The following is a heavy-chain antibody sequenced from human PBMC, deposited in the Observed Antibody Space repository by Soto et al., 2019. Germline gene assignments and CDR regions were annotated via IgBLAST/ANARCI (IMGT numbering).Heavy chain of an antibody. CDR1: GFSFSEYW. Sequence: EVQLVESGGGLVQPGGSLRLSCAASGFSFSEYWMNWVRQAPGKGPEWVTNIKQDGSDISYVDSVRGRFTTSRDNAKKSLFLQMNSLRVEDTAVYYCARVGSSSAYFYYYMDVWGKGTKVTVSS. CDR2: IKQDGSDI. J-gene: IGHJ6*03. V-gene: IGHV3-7*01. D-gene: IGHD2-2*01. CDR3: ARVGSSSAYFYYYMDV.